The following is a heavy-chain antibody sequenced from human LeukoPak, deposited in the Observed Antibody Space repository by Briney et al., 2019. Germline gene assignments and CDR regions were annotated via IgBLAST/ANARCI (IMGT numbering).Heavy chain of an antibody. J-gene: IGHJ4*02. CDR2: ISAYNGNT. CDR1: GYTFTSYG. CDR3: ARLVVVPAAILPDY. V-gene: IGHV1-18*04. Sequence: ASVKVSCKASGYTFTSYGISWVRQATGQGLEWMGWISAYNGNTNYAQKLQGRVTMTTDTSTSTAYMELRSLRSDDTAVYYCARLVVVPAAILPDYWGQGTLVTVSS. D-gene: IGHD2-2*01.